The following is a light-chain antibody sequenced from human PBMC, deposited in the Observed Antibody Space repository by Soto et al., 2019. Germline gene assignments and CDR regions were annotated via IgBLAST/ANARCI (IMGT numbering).Light chain of an antibody. V-gene: IGKV3-20*01. J-gene: IGKJ1*01. Sequence: EMVLTQSPGTLSLSPGERATLSCMASQSVSSSYLAWYQQKPGQAPRLLIYGVSNRATGIPDRFSGSGSRTDFSLTINRLEPEDFAVYYCEQYSTSPRTFGQGTKVDIK. CDR3: EQYSTSPRT. CDR2: GVS. CDR1: QSVSSSY.